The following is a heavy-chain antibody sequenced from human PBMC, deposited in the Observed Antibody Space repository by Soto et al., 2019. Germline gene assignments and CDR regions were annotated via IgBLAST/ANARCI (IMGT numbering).Heavy chain of an antibody. J-gene: IGHJ5*02. CDR1: GFTFSSYS. CDR3: ARVPYEVVVPAASQPHNWFDP. D-gene: IGHD2-2*01. Sequence: PGGSLRLSCSASGFTFSSYSMNWVRQAPGKGLEWVSSISSSSSYIYYADSVKGRFTISRDNAKNSLYLQMNSLRAEDTAVYYCARVPYEVVVPAASQPHNWFDPWGQGTLVTVSS. CDR2: ISSSSSYI. V-gene: IGHV3-21*01.